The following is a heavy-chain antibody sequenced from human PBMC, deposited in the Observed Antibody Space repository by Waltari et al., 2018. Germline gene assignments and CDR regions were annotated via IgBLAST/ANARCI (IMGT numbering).Heavy chain of an antibody. CDR2: INPSSRGT. Sequence: QLQLVQLVPEVKKPGTSVKVSCKASGYTFTGYYMHSVRWAPGQRLEWMGQINPSSRGTNYAQKFQGRVTMTRDTANSTADMELRRLRTDETAEYYCARDWGAIFGVGERYYLDDWGQGTMVTVSS. CDR1: GYTFTGYY. D-gene: IGHD3-3*01. CDR3: ARDWGAIFGVGERYYLDD. V-gene: IGHV1-2*06. J-gene: IGHJ4*02.